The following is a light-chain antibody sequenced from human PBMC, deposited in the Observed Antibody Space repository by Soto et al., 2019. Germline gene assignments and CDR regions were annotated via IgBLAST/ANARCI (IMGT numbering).Light chain of an antibody. CDR2: GAS. V-gene: IGKV3-20*01. Sequence: IVLPQSPGTLSLSPGERATLSCRPSQSVSNNYLAWYQQKPGQAPRLLIYGASSRATGIPDRFSGSGSGTDFTLTISRLEPEDFAVYYCQQFATSPLTFGGGTKVDIK. CDR1: QSVSNNY. J-gene: IGKJ4*01. CDR3: QQFATSPLT.